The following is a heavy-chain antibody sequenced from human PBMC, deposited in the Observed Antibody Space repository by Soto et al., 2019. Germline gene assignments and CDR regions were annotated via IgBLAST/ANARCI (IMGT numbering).Heavy chain of an antibody. Sequence: RRLSCAASGFTFSSYAMSWVRQAPGKGLEWVSAISGSGGSTYYADSVKGRFTISRDNSKNTLYLQMNSLRAEDTAVYYCVKGLTKLQRAEAGPDAFDIWVQGTMVTVSS. CDR2: ISGSGGST. J-gene: IGHJ3*02. D-gene: IGHD6-13*01. CDR1: GFTFSSYA. CDR3: VKGLTKLQRAEAGPDAFDI. V-gene: IGHV3-23*01.